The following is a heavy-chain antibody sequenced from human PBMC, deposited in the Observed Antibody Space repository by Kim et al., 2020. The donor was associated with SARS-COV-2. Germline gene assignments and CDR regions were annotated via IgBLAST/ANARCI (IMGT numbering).Heavy chain of an antibody. J-gene: IGHJ2*01. V-gene: IGHV3-33*06. CDR1: GFTFSSYG. D-gene: IGHD5-12*01. CDR2: IWYDGSNK. CDR3: AKGVRLPDLRRDWYFDL. Sequence: GGSLRLSCAASGFTFSSYGMHWVRQAPGKGLEWVAVIWYDGSNKYYADSVKGRFTISRDNSKNTLYLQMNSLRAEDTAVYYCAKGVRLPDLRRDWYFDLWGRGTLVTVSS.